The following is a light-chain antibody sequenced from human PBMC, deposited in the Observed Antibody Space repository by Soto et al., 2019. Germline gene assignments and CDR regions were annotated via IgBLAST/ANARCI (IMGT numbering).Light chain of an antibody. Sequence: EIVLTQSPATLSLSPGERATLSCRVSQSVRTSLAWYQQKPDQAPRLLIYDASNRAPGIPARFSGSGSGTDFTLTISRLEPEDFAVYYCQQRGDWPVTFGPGTKVDTK. CDR1: QSVRTS. CDR2: DAS. V-gene: IGKV3-11*01. J-gene: IGKJ3*01. CDR3: QQRGDWPVT.